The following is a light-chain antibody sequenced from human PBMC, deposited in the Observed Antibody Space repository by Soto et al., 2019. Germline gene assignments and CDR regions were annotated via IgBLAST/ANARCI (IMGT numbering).Light chain of an antibody. CDR3: AAWDDSLSGRV. CDR2: NND. CDR1: GSNIGPNY. Sequence: QSVLTQPPSASGTPGQRGTMSCSGSGSNIGPNYVYWFQQFPGTAPKLLIYNNDQRPSGVPDRFSGSKSGTSASLDISGLRSEDEEDYYCAAWDDSLSGRVFGGGTKLTVL. V-gene: IGLV1-47*02. J-gene: IGLJ3*02.